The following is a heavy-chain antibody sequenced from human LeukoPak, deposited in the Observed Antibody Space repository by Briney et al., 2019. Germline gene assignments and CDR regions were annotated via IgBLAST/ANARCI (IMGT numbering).Heavy chain of an antibody. V-gene: IGHV3-33*01. CDR3: ARDRKIGSCFDD. J-gene: IGHJ4*02. D-gene: IGHD3-22*01. Sequence: GGSLRLSCAASGFTFSSYGMHWVRQAPGKGLEWVAVIWYDGSNKYYADSVKGRFTISRDNSKNTLYLQMNSLRAEDTAVYYCARDRKIGSCFDDWGQGTLVTVSS. CDR2: IWYDGSNK. CDR1: GFTFSSYG.